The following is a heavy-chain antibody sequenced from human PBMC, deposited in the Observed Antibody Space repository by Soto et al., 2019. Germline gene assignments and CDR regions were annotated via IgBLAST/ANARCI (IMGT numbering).Heavy chain of an antibody. CDR2: ISSSAGTI. Sequence: GGSLRLSCAASGFTFSDYYMSWIRQAPGKGLEWVSYISSSAGTIFYADSVKGRFTISRDNAKNSLYLQMNSLRAEDTAVYFCARDNLRADAFDIWGQGTMVTVSS. CDR1: GFTFSDYY. D-gene: IGHD3-3*01. CDR3: ARDNLRADAFDI. V-gene: IGHV3-11*01. J-gene: IGHJ3*02.